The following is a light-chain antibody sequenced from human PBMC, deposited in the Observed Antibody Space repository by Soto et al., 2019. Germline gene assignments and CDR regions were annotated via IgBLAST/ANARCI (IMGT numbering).Light chain of an antibody. Sequence: QSVLTQPPSASGTPGQRVFISCSGSSSNIGGTNYAYWYQQLPGAAPKLLMHSNNLRPSGVPERISGSKSGTSASLAISGLRSEDEAVYYSASWDDRLGAVIFGGGT. J-gene: IGLJ2*01. CDR3: ASWDDRLGAVI. CDR2: SNN. CDR1: SSNIGGTNY. V-gene: IGLV1-47*02.